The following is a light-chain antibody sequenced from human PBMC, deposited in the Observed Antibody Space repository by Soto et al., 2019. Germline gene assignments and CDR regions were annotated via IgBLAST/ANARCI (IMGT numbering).Light chain of an antibody. CDR1: SSDVGAYNF. CDR3: SSYAGSSALEV. CDR2: DVT. J-gene: IGLJ1*01. Sequence: QSALTQPASVSGSPGQSITISCTGTSSDVGAYNFVSWYQQHSGKAPRLLIYDVTNRPSGVSNRFSGSKSGNTASLTISGLQAGDEADYYCSSYAGSSALEVFGTGTKVTVL. V-gene: IGLV2-14*01.